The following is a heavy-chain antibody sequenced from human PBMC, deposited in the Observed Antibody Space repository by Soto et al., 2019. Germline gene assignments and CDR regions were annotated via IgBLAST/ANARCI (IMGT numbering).Heavy chain of an antibody. CDR3: VKYDRNNMKPYSPEGFHI. Sequence: QLQLEESGPGLVKPSETLSLTCTVSGDSISSSNSHWGWTRPPPGKGVEYIGSVYYGGAIFYSGKLYSNPNRKTRLAISVDTSNTQFSLRLSSVTAPYTRVYYCVKYDRNNMKPYSPEGFHIWGQGTMVTVSS. D-gene: IGHD2-21*01. J-gene: IGHJ3*02. CDR2: IFYSGKL. CDR1: GDSISSSNSH. V-gene: IGHV4-39*01.